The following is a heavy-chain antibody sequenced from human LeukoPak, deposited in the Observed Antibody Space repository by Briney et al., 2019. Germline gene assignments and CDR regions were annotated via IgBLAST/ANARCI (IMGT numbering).Heavy chain of an antibody. CDR1: GFTFSSYE. CDR2: ISSSYSYI. Sequence: GGSLRLSCAASGFTFSSYEMNWVRQAPGKGLEWVSSISSSYSYIYYADSVKGRFTISRDDAKNSLYLQMNSLRAEDTAVYYCARDPTSSWETAFDIWGQGTTVTVSS. CDR3: ARDPTSSWETAFDI. D-gene: IGHD1-26*01. J-gene: IGHJ3*02. V-gene: IGHV3-21*01.